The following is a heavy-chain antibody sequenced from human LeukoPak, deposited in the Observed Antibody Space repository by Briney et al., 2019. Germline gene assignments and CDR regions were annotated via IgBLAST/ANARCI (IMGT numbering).Heavy chain of an antibody. Sequence: SQTLSLTCAISGDSVSSNSACWTWIRQSPSSGLEWLGRTCYRSRWGSDYVPSLKSRISITADTSKNQFSLQLNSVAPEDTAVYYCAREGDWAGTAYWGQGTLVAVSA. V-gene: IGHV6-1*01. CDR3: AREGDWAGTAY. CDR2: TCYRSRWGS. D-gene: IGHD3/OR15-3a*01. CDR1: GDSVSSNSAC. J-gene: IGHJ4*02.